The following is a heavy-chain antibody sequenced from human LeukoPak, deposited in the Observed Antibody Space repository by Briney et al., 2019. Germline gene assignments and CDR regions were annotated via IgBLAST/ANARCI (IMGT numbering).Heavy chain of an antibody. CDR2: IYYSGST. Sequence: PSETLSLTCTVSGGSISSYYWSWIRQPPGKGLEWIGYIYYSGSTNYNPSLKSRVTISVDTSKNQFSLKLSSVTAADTAVYYCARDARGFGELFFSGAFDIWGQGTMVTVSS. J-gene: IGHJ3*02. D-gene: IGHD3-10*01. V-gene: IGHV4-59*01. CDR1: GGSISSYY. CDR3: ARDARGFGELFFSGAFDI.